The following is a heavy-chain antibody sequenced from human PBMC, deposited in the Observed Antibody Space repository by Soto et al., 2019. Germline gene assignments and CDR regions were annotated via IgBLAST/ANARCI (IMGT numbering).Heavy chain of an antibody. CDR1: GYTFTSYG. V-gene: IGHV1-18*01. CDR2: ISAYNGNT. J-gene: IGHJ3*02. CDR3: ARARDSSGRGAFDI. D-gene: IGHD3-22*01. Sequence: ASVKVSCKASGYTFTSYGISWVRHAPGQGLEWMGWISAYNGNTNYAQKLQGRVTMTTDTSTSTAYMELRSLRSDDTAVYYCARARDSSGRGAFDIWGQGTMVTVSS.